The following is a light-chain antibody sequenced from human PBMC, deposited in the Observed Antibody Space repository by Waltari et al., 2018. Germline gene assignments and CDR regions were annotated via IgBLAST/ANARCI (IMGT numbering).Light chain of an antibody. J-gene: IGKJ1*01. CDR3: MQSLQTLWT. CDR2: LGS. Sequence: ILGSQSPPSVSGKPGEPASIPCRSSQRLLQSNGKHYLDWYLQKPGQSPQLLIYLGSNRAAGVPDRFSGSGSGTDFTLRISRGEAEDVCVYYCMQSLQTLWTFGPGTKGEIK. V-gene: IGKV2-28*01. CDR1: QRLLQSNGKHY.